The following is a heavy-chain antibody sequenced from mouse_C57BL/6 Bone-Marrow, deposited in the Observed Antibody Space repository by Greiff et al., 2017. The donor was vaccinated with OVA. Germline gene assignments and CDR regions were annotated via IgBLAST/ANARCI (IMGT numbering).Heavy chain of an antibody. D-gene: IGHD1-1*01. CDR2: IYPGDGDN. CDR3: ARGVFTTVVAHFDY. J-gene: IGHJ2*01. Sequence: QVQLKQSGPELVKPGASVKISCKASGYAFSSSWMNWVKQRPGKGLEWIGRIYPGDGDNNYNGKFKGKATLTADKSSSTAYMQLSSLTSEDSAVYFCARGVFTTVVAHFDYWGQGTTLTVSS. V-gene: IGHV1-82*01. CDR1: GYAFSSSW.